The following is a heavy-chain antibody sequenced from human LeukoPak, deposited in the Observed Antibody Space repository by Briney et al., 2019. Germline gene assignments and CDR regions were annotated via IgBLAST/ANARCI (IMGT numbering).Heavy chain of an antibody. Sequence: ASVKVSCKASGGAFSSYAISWVRQAPGQGLEWMGRIIPILGIANYAQKFQGRVTITADKSTSTAYMELSSLRSEDTAVYYCARSPDENWFDPWGQGTLVTVSS. V-gene: IGHV1-69*04. CDR1: GGAFSSYA. CDR3: ARSPDENWFDP. CDR2: IIPILGIA. J-gene: IGHJ5*02.